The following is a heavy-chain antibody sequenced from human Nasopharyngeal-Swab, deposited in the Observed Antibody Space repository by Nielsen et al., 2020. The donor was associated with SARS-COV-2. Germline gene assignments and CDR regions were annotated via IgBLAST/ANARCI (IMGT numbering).Heavy chain of an antibody. CDR2: ISAASVNT. J-gene: IGHJ4*02. Sequence: GESLKLSCAASEFTFSSYAMSWVRQAPGKGLEWVSAISAASVNTQYANSVKGRFTISRDNSKNTLYLQMNTLRAEDTAIYYCAKQSANWGSYFDYWGQGTLVTVSS. CDR1: EFTFSSYA. CDR3: AKQSANWGSYFDY. V-gene: IGHV3-23*01. D-gene: IGHD7-27*01.